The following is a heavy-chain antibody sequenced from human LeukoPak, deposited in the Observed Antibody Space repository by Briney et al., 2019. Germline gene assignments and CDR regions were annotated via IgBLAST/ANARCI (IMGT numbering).Heavy chain of an antibody. Sequence: SEALSLTCTVSGDSINSGSYFWGWIRQPPGKGLEWIGSLYSSGSTYYNPSLQSRVTLFVDTSKNQFSLKLSSVTAADTAVYYCARLGYSNYRVIWFDPWGQGTLVTVSS. CDR3: ARLGYSNYRVIWFDP. V-gene: IGHV4-39*01. CDR2: LYSSGST. J-gene: IGHJ5*02. CDR1: GDSINSGSYF. D-gene: IGHD4-11*01.